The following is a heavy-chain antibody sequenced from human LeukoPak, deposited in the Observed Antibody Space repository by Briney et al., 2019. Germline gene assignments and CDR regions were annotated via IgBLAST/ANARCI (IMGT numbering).Heavy chain of an antibody. J-gene: IGHJ3*02. D-gene: IGHD3-22*01. CDR3: ARPRGDTYYYDSSGLDAFDI. CDR2: IDPSDSYT. V-gene: IGHV5-10-1*01. CDR1: GYSFTSYW. Sequence: GESLKISCKGSGYSFTSYWISWVRQMPGKGLEWMGRIDPSDSYTTYSPSFQGHVTISADKSISTAYLQWSSLKASDTAMYYCARPRGDTYYYDSSGLDAFDIWGQGTMVTVSS.